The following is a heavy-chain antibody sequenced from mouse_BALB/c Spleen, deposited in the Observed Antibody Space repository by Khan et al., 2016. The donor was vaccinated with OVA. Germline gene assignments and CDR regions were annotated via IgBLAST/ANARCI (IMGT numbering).Heavy chain of an antibody. J-gene: IGHJ3*01. CDR3: ARRNYFGYTFAY. CDR2: ISPGSSNT. Sequence: QVQLQQSGAELARPGASVKLSCKASGYSFTDYYINWVKQRTGQGLEWIGEISPGSSNTYYNEKFTGKATLTADKSSSTAYMQLSSLTSEASAVYFWARRNYFGYTFAYWGQGTLVTVSA. D-gene: IGHD1-2*01. CDR1: GYSFTDYY. V-gene: IGHV1-77*01.